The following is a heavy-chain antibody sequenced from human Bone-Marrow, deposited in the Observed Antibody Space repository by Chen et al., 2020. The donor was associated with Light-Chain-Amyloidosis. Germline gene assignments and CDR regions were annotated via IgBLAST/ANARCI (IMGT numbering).Heavy chain of an antibody. CDR1: GFTFNDYW. CDR2: IKSDGSAT. J-gene: IGHJ4*02. CDR3: TRGDCTSTSCFLDF. Sequence: EVQLVESGGGLVQPGGSLRLSCAASGFTFNDYWMHWVRQVPGKGLVWAARIKSDGSATNYADSVKGRFTVSRDNAKNTLYLQMKSLRAEDTAVYYCTRGDCTSTSCFLDFWGQGTLVTVSS. V-gene: IGHV3-74*01. D-gene: IGHD2-2*01.